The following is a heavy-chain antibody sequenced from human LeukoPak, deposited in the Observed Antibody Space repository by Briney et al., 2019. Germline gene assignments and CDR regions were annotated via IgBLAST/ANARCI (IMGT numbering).Heavy chain of an antibody. J-gene: IGHJ4*02. CDR1: GYTLTELS. D-gene: IGHD4-17*01. CDR2: INTNTGNP. Sequence: ASVKVSCKVSGYTLTELSMHWVRQAPGQGLEWMGWINTNTGNPTYAQGFTGRFVFSLDTSVSTAYLQISSLKAEDTAVYYCARPFNYGEGEGYYFDYWGQGTLVTVSS. CDR3: ARPFNYGEGEGYYFDY. V-gene: IGHV7-4-1*02.